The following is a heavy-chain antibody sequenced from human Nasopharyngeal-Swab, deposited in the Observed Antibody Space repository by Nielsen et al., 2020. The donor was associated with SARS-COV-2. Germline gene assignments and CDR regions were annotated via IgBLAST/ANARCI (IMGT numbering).Heavy chain of an antibody. CDR3: ATQKLWSSGFDI. D-gene: IGHD3-10*01. V-gene: IGHV1-24*01. J-gene: IGHJ3*02. CDR2: FDPEDGER. CDR1: GYTLTESS. Sequence: ASVKVSCKVSGYTLTESSMHWVRQAPGKGLEWMGGFDPEDGERFSAQRFQGRVTMTEDTSTDTAYMELSSLRSEDTAVYYCATQKLWSSGFDIWGQETMVTVSS.